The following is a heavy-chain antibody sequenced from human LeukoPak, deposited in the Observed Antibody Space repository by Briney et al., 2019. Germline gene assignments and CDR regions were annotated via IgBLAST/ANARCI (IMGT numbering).Heavy chain of an antibody. CDR1: GYSFTSYW. Sequence: GESLKISCKGSGYSFTSYWIGWVRQMPGKGLEWMGIIYPGDSDTRYSPSFQGQVTISADRSISTAYLQWSSLKASDTAMYYCASSSGEQLVEVDYWGQGTLVTVSS. V-gene: IGHV5-51*01. D-gene: IGHD6-13*01. CDR3: ASSSGEQLVEVDY. J-gene: IGHJ4*02. CDR2: IYPGDSDT.